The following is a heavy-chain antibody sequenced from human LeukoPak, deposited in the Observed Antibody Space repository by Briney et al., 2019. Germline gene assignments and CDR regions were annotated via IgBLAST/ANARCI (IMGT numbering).Heavy chain of an antibody. D-gene: IGHD3-10*01. CDR1: GDSISSYY. Sequence: SETLSLTCTVSGDSISSYYWSWIRQPPGKGLEWIGYIYYSGSTNYNPSLKSRVTISVDTSKNQFSLKLSSVTAADTAVYYCARHLYYYGSGSYYNYYYGMDVWGQGTTVTVSS. CDR2: IYYSGST. CDR3: ARHLYYYGSGSYYNYYYGMDV. J-gene: IGHJ6*02. V-gene: IGHV4-59*08.